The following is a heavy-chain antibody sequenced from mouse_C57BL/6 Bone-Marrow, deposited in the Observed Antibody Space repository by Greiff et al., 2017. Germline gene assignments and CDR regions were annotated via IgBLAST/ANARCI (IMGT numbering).Heavy chain of an antibody. CDR3: SRDGSSYDYYFDY. CDR1: GYSFTDYN. CDR2: INPNYGTT. V-gene: IGHV1-39*01. Sequence: VQLQQSGPELVKPGASVKISCKASGYSFTDYNMNWVKQSNGKSLEWIGVINPNYGTTSYNQKFKGKATLTVDPSSSTAFMQLNSLKSEDSAVSYCSRDGSSYDYYFDYWGQGTTLTVSS. J-gene: IGHJ2*01. D-gene: IGHD1-1*01.